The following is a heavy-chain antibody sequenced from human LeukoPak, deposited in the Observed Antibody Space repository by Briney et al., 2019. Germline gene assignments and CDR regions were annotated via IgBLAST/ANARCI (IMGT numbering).Heavy chain of an antibody. CDR1: GGSISSGSYY. Sequence: NPSQTLSLTCTVSGGSISSGSYYWSWIRQPAGKGLGWIGRIYTSGSTNYNPSLKSRVTISVDTSKNQFSLKLSSVTAADTAVYYCARDQGSTSAIDYWGQGTLVTVSS. CDR2: IYTSGST. D-gene: IGHD2-2*01. V-gene: IGHV4-61*02. J-gene: IGHJ4*02. CDR3: ARDQGSTSAIDY.